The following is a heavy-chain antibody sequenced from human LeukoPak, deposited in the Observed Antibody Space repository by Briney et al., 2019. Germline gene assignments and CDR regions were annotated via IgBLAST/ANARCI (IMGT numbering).Heavy chain of an antibody. J-gene: IGHJ3*02. CDR3: ATSTLRRDAFDI. V-gene: IGHV3-23*01. D-gene: IGHD2-15*01. CDR1: GFTFSSYA. CDR2: ISGSGGST. Sequence: PGGSLRLSCAASGFTFSSYAVSWVRQAPGKGLEWVSAISGSGGSTYYADSVKGRFTISRDNSKNTLYLQMNSLRAEDTAVYYCATSTLRRDAFDIWGQGTMVTVSS.